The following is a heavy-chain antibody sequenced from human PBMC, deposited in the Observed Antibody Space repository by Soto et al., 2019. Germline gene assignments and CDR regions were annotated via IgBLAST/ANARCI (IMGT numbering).Heavy chain of an antibody. D-gene: IGHD3-16*02. Sequence: QLGGSLRLSCAASGFTFSSYAMSWVRQAPGKGLEWVSAISGSGGSTYYADSVKGRFTISRDNSKNTLYLQMNSLRAEDTAVYYCAKCDYVWGSYRAPMDYWGQGTLVTVSS. CDR3: AKCDYVWGSYRAPMDY. CDR2: ISGSGGST. J-gene: IGHJ4*02. V-gene: IGHV3-23*01. CDR1: GFTFSSYA.